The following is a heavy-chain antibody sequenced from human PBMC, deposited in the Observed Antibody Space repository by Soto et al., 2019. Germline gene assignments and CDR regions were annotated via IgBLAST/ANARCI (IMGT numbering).Heavy chain of an antibody. CDR2: ISGSGGST. Sequence: GGSLRLSCAASGFTFSSYAMSWVRQAPGKGLEWVSAISGSGGSTYYADSVKGRFTISRDNSKNTLYLQVNSLRAEDTAVYYCATKKPSYGYYFDYWGQGTLVTVSS. CDR3: ATKKPSYGYYFDY. J-gene: IGHJ4*02. D-gene: IGHD5-18*01. CDR1: GFTFSSYA. V-gene: IGHV3-23*01.